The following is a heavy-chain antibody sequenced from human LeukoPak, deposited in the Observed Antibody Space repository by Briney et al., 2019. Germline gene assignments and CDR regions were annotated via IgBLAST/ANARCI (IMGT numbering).Heavy chain of an antibody. CDR2: MNPNSGNT. D-gene: IGHD6-13*01. J-gene: IGHJ6*02. CDR3: ARALPRSQQLVRSGNYYYGMDV. CDR1: GYTFTSYD. V-gene: IGHV1-8*01. Sequence: ASVKVSCKASGYTFTSYDINWVRQDTGQGLEWMGWMNPNSGNTGYAQKFQGRVTMTRNTSISTAYMELSSLRSEDTAVYYCARALPRSQQLVRSGNYYYGMDVWGQGTTVTVSS.